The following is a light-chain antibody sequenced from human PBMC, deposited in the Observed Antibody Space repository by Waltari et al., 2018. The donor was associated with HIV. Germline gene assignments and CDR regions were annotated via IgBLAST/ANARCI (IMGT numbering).Light chain of an antibody. CDR1: SSNLGPGYT. Sequence: QSVLPQPPSVSGAPGQRVTISCTGISSNLGPGYTVSWYRKLPGTAPKLLGWDMTNRPSWAPDLFSGSKSGASAAPAMTGRHAADEAYYFCQSCDSGLSGYVYGTGTNVTVL. CDR2: DMT. J-gene: IGLJ1*01. V-gene: IGLV1-40*01. CDR3: QSCDSGLSGYV.